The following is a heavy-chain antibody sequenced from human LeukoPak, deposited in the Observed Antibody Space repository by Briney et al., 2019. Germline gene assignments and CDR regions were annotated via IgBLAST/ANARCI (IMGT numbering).Heavy chain of an antibody. CDR3: ARGQFLYSTGWPSTIRFDY. D-gene: IGHD6-19*01. CDR2: IYYSGST. V-gene: IGHV4-59*01. CDR1: GGSISSYY. J-gene: IGHJ4*02. Sequence: SSETLSLTCTVSGGSISSYYWSWIRQPPGKGLEWIGYIYYSGSTNYNPSLKSRVTISVDTSKNQFSLKLSSVTAADTAVYYCARGQFLYSTGWPSTIRFDYWGQGALVTVSS.